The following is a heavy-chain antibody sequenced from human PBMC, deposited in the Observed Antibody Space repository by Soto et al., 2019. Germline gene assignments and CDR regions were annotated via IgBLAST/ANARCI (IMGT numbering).Heavy chain of an antibody. J-gene: IGHJ3*02. Sequence: SETLSLTCAVSASSISSAYFWGWIRQPPGKGLEWIATIFHTGGTYYNPSLKSRVTISVDTSNNQFSLRLNSVTAADTALYFCARTWLAGGTPADAFDIWGQGTMVTVSS. CDR1: ASSISSAYF. D-gene: IGHD2-15*01. CDR3: ARTWLAGGTPADAFDI. CDR2: IFHTGGT. V-gene: IGHV4-38-2*01.